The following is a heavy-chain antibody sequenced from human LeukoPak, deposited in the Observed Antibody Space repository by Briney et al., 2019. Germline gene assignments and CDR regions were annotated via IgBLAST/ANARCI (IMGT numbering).Heavy chain of an antibody. CDR1: GYSFTGYY. CDR3: VSELSSGWFH. V-gene: IGHV1-2*02. CDR2: INPNSGGT. Sequence: VASVKVSCKASGYSFTGYYMHWVRQAPGHGVEWMGWINPNSGGTNYAQKFQGRVTMTRDTSITTAYMELSRLRSDDTAVYYCVSELSSGWFHWGQGTLVTVPS. J-gene: IGHJ4*02. D-gene: IGHD6-19*01.